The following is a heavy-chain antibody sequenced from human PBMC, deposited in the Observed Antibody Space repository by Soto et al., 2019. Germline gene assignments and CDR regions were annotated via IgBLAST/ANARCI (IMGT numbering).Heavy chain of an antibody. CDR3: AFVVVGAATEYYFDH. Sequence: QITLKESGPTLVKPTQTLTLTCTFSGFSLNTGGVGVGWIRQPPGKALEWLALIYSNDDKRYSPSLKSRLTITKDTSRNQVVLTMTNMDPVDTATYYCAFVVVGAATEYYFDHLGQGTLLTVSS. J-gene: IGHJ4*02. V-gene: IGHV2-5*01. D-gene: IGHD2-15*01. CDR2: IYSNDDK. CDR1: GFSLNTGGVG.